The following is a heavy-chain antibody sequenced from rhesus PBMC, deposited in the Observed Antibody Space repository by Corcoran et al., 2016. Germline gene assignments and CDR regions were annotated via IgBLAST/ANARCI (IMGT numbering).Heavy chain of an antibody. J-gene: IGHJ5-1*01. CDR1: GGSISGYY. CDR3: ARQTSGWAVTEV. V-gene: IGHV4S11*01. Sequence: QVQLQESGPGLVKPSETLSLTCTVSGGSISGYYWHWIRQIPGKVLEWIANFHGSGTTPKHKPSLKSRVTLSVDRSKNQFSRKLTAGTAADTAVYYCARQTSGWAVTEVWGPGVLVTVSS. CDR2: FHGSGTTP. D-gene: IGHD6-31*01.